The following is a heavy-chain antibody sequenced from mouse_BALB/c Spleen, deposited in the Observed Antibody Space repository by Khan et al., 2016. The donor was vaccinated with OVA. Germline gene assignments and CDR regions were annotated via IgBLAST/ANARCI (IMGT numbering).Heavy chain of an antibody. V-gene: IGHV9-3-1*01. D-gene: IGHD2-10*01. CDR3: ARPPYYSYVLDN. Sequence: QIQLVQSGPELKKPGETVKISCKASGHTFTKYGMNWVKQAPGKGLKWMGWINTYTGEPTYADDFNGRFAFSLETSASTAYLQINNLKIEDTATYFCARPPYYSYVLDNWGQGTSVTVSS. CDR1: GHTFTKYG. CDR2: INTYTGEP. J-gene: IGHJ4*01.